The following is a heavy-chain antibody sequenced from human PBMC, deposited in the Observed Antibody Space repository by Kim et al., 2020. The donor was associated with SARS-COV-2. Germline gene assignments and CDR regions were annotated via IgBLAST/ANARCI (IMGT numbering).Heavy chain of an antibody. CDR1: GASITAYY. V-gene: IGHV4-59*13. CDR3: AREGDWNYANWCDP. Sequence: SETLSLTCSVSGASITAYYWSWIRQPPGKGLEWIGYVHYTGSTNYHPSLESRVDISVDTSKNQFFLWLNRVSAADTAVYYCAREGDWNYANWCDPW. D-gene: IGHD1-7*01. CDR2: VHYTGST. J-gene: IGHJ5*02.